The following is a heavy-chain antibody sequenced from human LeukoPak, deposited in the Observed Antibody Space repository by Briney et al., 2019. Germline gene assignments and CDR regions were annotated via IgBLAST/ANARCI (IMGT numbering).Heavy chain of an antibody. CDR1: GGSFSGYY. V-gene: IGHV4-34*01. Sequence: SETLSLTCAVYGGSFSGYYWSWIRQPPGKGLEWIGEINHSGSTNYNPSLKSRVTISVDTSKNQFSLKLSSVTAADTAVYYCARGCYYGSGSSFDYWGQGTLVTVSS. CDR3: ARGCYYGSGSSFDY. D-gene: IGHD3-10*01. J-gene: IGHJ4*02. CDR2: INHSGST.